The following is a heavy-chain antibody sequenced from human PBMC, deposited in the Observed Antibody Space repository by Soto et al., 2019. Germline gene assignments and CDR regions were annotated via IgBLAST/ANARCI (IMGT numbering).Heavy chain of an antibody. J-gene: IGHJ2*01. Sequence: GGSLRLSCAASGFTFHNYAMHWVRQAPGKGLEWVAGISWNSDNIDLGDSVKGRFTISRDNGKNSLYLQMNSLRPEDTAVYNCAKEPVGPDWYFDLWGRGTLVTVSS. CDR1: GFTFHNYA. CDR2: ISWNSDNI. CDR3: AKEPVGPDWYFDL. V-gene: IGHV3-9*01.